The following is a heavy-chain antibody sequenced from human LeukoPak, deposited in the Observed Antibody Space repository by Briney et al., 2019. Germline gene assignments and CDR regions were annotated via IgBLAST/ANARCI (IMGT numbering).Heavy chain of an antibody. V-gene: IGHV4-30-2*01. CDR2: IYHSGST. CDR3: ARAYCSSTSCSGFDY. D-gene: IGHD2-2*01. Sequence: SQTLSLTCAVSGGSISSGGYSWSWIRQPPGKDLEWIGYIYHSGSTYYNPSLKSRVTISVDRSKNQFSLKLSSVTAADTAVYYCARAYCSSTSCSGFDYWGQGTLVTVSS. CDR1: GGSISSGGYS. J-gene: IGHJ4*02.